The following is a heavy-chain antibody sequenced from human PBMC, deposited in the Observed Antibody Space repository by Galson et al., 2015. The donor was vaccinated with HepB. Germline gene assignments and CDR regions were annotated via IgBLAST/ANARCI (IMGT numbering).Heavy chain of an antibody. CDR2: IIPIFGTA. Sequence: SVKVSCKASGGTFSNYDISWVRQAPGQGLQWMGGIIPIFGTANYAQKFQGRATITADESTSTAYMELSSLRSEDTAVYYCARGANYDFWSGSLPPPYYYYYYGMDVWGQGTTVTVSS. CDR3: ARGANYDFWSGSLPPPYYYYYYGMDV. V-gene: IGHV1-69*13. J-gene: IGHJ6*02. CDR1: GGTFSNYD. D-gene: IGHD3-3*01.